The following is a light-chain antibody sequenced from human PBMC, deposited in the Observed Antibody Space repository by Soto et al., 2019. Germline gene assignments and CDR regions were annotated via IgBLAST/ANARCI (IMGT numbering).Light chain of an antibody. J-gene: IGLJ1*01. V-gene: IGLV2-14*01. CDR3: SSYISSRTPHV. CDR1: NSDVGGSNY. CDR2: DVS. Sequence: QSALTQPASVSGSPGQSITISCSGTNSDVGGSNYVSWYQQYPGKAPKLMIYDVSNRPSGVSNRFSGSKSGNTASLTISGLQAEDEADYYCSSYISSRTPHVSGTGTKVTVL.